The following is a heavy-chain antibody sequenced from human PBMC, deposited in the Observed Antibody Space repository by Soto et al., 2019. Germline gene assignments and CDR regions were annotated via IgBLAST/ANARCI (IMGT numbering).Heavy chain of an antibody. CDR2: INHSGST. J-gene: IGHJ4*02. Sequence: SETLSLTCAVYGGSFSGYYWSWIRQPPGKGLEWIGEINHSGSTNYNPSLKSRVTISVDTSKNQFSLKLSSVTAADTAVYYCASQPRYNWNRHASHRFDYWGQGTLVTVSS. CDR3: ASQPRYNWNRHASHRFDY. V-gene: IGHV4-34*01. D-gene: IGHD1-20*01. CDR1: GGSFSGYY.